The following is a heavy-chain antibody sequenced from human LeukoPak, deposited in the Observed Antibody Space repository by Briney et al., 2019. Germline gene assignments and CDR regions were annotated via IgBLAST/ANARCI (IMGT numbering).Heavy chain of an antibody. J-gene: IGHJ6*02. CDR2: ISSSSSYI. CDR1: GFTFSSYS. V-gene: IGHV3-21*01. D-gene: IGHD5-12*01. Sequence: GGSLRLSCAAPGFTFSSYSMNWVRQAPGKGLEWVSSISSSSSYIYYADSVKGRSTISRDNAKNSLYLQMNSLRAEDTAVYYCARDRKDIVATIYYYGMDVWGQGTTVTVSS. CDR3: ARDRKDIVATIYYYGMDV.